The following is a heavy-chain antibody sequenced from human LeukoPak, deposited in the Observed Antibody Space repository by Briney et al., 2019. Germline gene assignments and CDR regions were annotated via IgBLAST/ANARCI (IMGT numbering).Heavy chain of an antibody. V-gene: IGHV3-30*18. CDR2: ISYDGSNK. CDR3: AKSRSYYYDSSGYYAVDY. CDR1: GFTFSTYE. D-gene: IGHD3-22*01. Sequence: GGSLRHSCAASGFTFSTYEMHWVRQAPGKGLEWVAVISYDGSNKYYADSVKGRFTISRDNSKNTLYLQMNSLRAEDTAVYYCAKSRSYYYDSSGYYAVDYWGQGTLVTVSS. J-gene: IGHJ4*02.